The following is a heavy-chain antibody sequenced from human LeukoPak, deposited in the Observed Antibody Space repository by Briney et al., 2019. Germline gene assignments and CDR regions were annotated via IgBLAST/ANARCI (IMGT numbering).Heavy chain of an antibody. CDR2: INRSGVST. V-gene: IGHV1-46*01. D-gene: IGHD2-15*01. J-gene: IGHJ4*02. CDR1: GYTFASHY. CDR3: ARESAPSGYGAGVDY. Sequence: GASVKVSCKASGYTFASHYMHWVRQAPGQGLEWMGVINRSGVSTSYAQKFQGRVTMTRDTSTSTVYMELSSLTSEDTAVYYCARESAPSGYGAGVDYWGQGTLVTVFS.